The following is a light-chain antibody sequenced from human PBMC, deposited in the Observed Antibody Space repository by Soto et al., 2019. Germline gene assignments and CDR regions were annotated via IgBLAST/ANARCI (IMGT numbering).Light chain of an antibody. CDR2: DVS. CDR3: SSYTSSSTLDVV. CDR1: SNDVGGYNY. V-gene: IGLV2-14*01. Sequence: QSVLTQPASVSGSPGQSITISFTGNSNDVGGYNYVSWYQQHPGKAPKLMIYDVSNRPSGVSNRFSGSKSGNTASLTISWLQAEDEADYYCSSYTSSSTLDVVFGGGTKVTVL. J-gene: IGLJ2*01.